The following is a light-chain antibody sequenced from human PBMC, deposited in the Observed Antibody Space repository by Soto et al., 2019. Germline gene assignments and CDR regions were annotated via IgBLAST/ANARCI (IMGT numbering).Light chain of an antibody. CDR2: DAS. Sequence: ASQSISRLLAWYQQKPGKAPQILIYDASTLKSGVPSRFSASGSGTEFTLIISSLQPDDFATYYCQQYNSYPWTFGQGTKVDIK. CDR3: QQYNSYPWT. V-gene: IGKV1-5*01. CDR1: QSISRL. J-gene: IGKJ1*01.